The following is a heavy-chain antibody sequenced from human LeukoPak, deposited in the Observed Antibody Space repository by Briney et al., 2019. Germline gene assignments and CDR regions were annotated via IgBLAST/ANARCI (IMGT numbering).Heavy chain of an antibody. J-gene: IGHJ4*02. CDR1: GGSISSSSYY. V-gene: IGHV4-39*07. D-gene: IGHD3-3*01. Sequence: PSETLSLTCTVSGGSISSSSYYWGWIRQPPGKGLEWIGSIYYSGSTYYNPSLKSRVTISVDTSKNQFSLKLSSVTAADTAVYYCVVNDFRTYYFDYWGQGTLVTVSS. CDR2: IYYSGST. CDR3: VVNDFRTYYFDY.